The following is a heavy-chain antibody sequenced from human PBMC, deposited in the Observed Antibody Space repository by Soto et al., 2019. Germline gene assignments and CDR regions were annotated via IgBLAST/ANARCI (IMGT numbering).Heavy chain of an antibody. CDR2: IYPGDSDT. J-gene: IGHJ6*02. CDR1: GYSFTTCW. CDR3: ASSVGATSYYYYGMDV. V-gene: IGHV5-51*01. Sequence: PGESLKISCKGSGYSFTTCWIGWVRQMPGKGLEWMGIIYPGDSDTRYSPSFQGQVTISADKSISTAYLQWSSLKASDTAMYYCASSVGATSYYYYGMDVWGQGTTVTVSS. D-gene: IGHD1-26*01.